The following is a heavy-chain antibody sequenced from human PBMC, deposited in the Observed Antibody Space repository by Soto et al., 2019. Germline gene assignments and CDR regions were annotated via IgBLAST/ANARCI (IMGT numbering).Heavy chain of an antibody. V-gene: IGHV1-18*01. J-gene: IGHJ4*02. Sequence: ASVKVSCKASGYTFTSYGISWVRQAPGQGLEWMGWISAYNGNTIYAQKFQGRVTMTEDTSTDTAYMELSSLRSEDTAVYYCASGRSTYYYDSSGYYPFDYWGQGTLVTVSS. CDR2: ISAYNGNT. D-gene: IGHD3-22*01. CDR3: ASGRSTYYYDSSGYYPFDY. CDR1: GYTFTSYG.